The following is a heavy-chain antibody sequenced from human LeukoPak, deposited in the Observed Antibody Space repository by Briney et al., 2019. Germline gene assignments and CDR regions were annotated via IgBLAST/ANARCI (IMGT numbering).Heavy chain of an antibody. CDR3: ARGLSYAVAYGDY. D-gene: IGHD6-19*01. J-gene: IGHJ4*02. CDR1: GFIFSDYW. Sequence: GGSLRLSCAPSGFIFSDYWFHWVRQTPGQGLVWVAAINRDGTGTSHADSVRGRFTVSRDNAKNTLYLQLNSLRADDTAVYYCARGLSYAVAYGDYWGQGTLVTVSS. V-gene: IGHV3-74*01. CDR2: INRDGTGT.